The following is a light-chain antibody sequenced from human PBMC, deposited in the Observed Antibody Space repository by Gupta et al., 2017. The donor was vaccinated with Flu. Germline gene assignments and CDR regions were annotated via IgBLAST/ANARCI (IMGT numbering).Light chain of an antibody. Sequence: QSMLTQPPSASGTPGQRVTFSSSGRSSNIGSNSVNWYQQLPRTAPRLLIHSNNRRPSGVPDRFSGSKSGTSASLAISGLQSEDEAEYYCAALDDSLSGPVFGGGTKVTVL. V-gene: IGLV1-44*01. CDR3: AALDDSLSGPV. CDR2: SNN. J-gene: IGLJ2*01. CDR1: SSNIGSNS.